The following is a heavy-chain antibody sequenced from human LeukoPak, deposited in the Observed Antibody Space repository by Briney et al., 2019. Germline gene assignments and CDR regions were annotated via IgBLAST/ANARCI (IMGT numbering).Heavy chain of an antibody. CDR2: INPSGGST. CDR1: GYTFTSYY. V-gene: IGHV1-46*01. J-gene: IGHJ4*02. Sequence: RASVKVSCKASGYTFTSYYMHWVRQAPGQGREWMGIINPSGGSTSYAQKFQGRVTMTRDMSTSTVYMELSSLRSEDTAVYYCARVYDSSGYYPYFDYWGQGTLVTVSS. D-gene: IGHD3-22*01. CDR3: ARVYDSSGYYPYFDY.